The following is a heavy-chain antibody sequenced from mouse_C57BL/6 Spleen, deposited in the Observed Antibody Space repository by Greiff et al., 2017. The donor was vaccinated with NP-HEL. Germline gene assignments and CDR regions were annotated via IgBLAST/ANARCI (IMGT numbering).Heavy chain of an antibody. CDR2: IWSGGST. D-gene: IGHD1-1*01. V-gene: IGHV2-2*01. CDR3: AKNHYYGSSYGGYFDC. Sequence: QVQLQQSGPGLVQPSQSLSITCTVSGFSLTSYGVHWVRQSPGKGLEWLGVIWSGGSTDYNAAFISRLSISKDNSKSQVFFKMNSLQADDTAIYYCAKNHYYGSSYGGYFDCWGQGTTLTVSS. CDR1: GFSLTSYG. J-gene: IGHJ2*01.